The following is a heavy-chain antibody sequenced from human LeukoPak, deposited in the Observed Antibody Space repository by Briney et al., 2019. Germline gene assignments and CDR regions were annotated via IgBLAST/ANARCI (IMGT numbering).Heavy chain of an antibody. Sequence: SETLSLTCAVYGGSFSGYYWSWIRQPPGKGLEWIGEINHSGSTNYNPSLKSRVTISVDTSKNQFSLKLSSVTAADTAVYYCARVGDYGSSGFKIQFDYWGQGTLVTVSS. CDR3: ARVGDYGSSGFKIQFDY. CDR2: INHSGST. CDR1: GGSFSGYY. V-gene: IGHV4-34*01. D-gene: IGHD3-22*01. J-gene: IGHJ4*02.